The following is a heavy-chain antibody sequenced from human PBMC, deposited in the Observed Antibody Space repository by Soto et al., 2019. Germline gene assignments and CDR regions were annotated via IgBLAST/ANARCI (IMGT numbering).Heavy chain of an antibody. D-gene: IGHD3-22*01. J-gene: IGHJ5*02. CDR1: GGTFSRYS. CDR2: IIPVFGSA. Sequence: QVQLEQSGAEVKKPGSSVTVSCKASGGTFSRYSISWVRQAPGQGLEWMGVIIPVFGSANYAQKFQGRVTITADESTTTAYMELSSLRAEDTAVYYCARASEDSSSSGVFHPWGQGTLVTVSP. CDR3: ARASEDSSSSGVFHP. V-gene: IGHV1-69*01.